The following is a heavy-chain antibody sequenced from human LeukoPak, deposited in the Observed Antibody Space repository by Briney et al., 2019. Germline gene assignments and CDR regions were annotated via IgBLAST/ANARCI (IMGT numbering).Heavy chain of an antibody. Sequence: PSETLSLTCTVSGGSMSSYYWSWIRHPPGKGLEWIGNIFYSGSPNYNPSLKSRVTVSFDTSKNQFSLNLSSVTAADTAVYYCARGGHIAAAGTYDYWGQGTLVTVSS. D-gene: IGHD6-13*01. CDR1: GGSMSSYY. J-gene: IGHJ4*02. V-gene: IGHV4-59*08. CDR3: ARGGHIAAAGTYDY. CDR2: IFYSGSP.